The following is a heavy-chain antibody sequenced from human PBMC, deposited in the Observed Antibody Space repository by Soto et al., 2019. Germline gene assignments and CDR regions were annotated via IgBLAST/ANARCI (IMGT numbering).Heavy chain of an antibody. V-gene: IGHV6-1*01. Sequence: PSQTLSLPCAISGDSVSHNGFACNWFRQSPSRGLELLGYTFFTSSWNYNYALSVISRITINPDTSKNQFSLQLNSVTPEDTAVYYCARGNSRTFDYWGQGTLVTVSS. CDR1: GDSVSHNGFA. J-gene: IGHJ4*02. CDR3: ARGNSRTFDY. D-gene: IGHD1-7*01. CDR2: TFFTSSWNY.